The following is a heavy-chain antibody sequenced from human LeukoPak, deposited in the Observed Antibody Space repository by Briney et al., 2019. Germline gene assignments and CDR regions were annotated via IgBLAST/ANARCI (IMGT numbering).Heavy chain of an antibody. CDR3: ARAGYSYGYLGYYYYYGMDV. V-gene: IGHV1-8*02. CDR2: MNPNSGNT. D-gene: IGHD5-18*01. J-gene: IGHJ6*02. Sequence: GASVKVSCKASGGTFSSYAISWVRQATGQGLEWMGWMNPNSGNTGYAQKFQGRVTMTRNTSISTAYMELSSLRSEDTAVYYCARAGYSYGYLGYYYYYGMDVWGQGTTVTVSS. CDR1: GGTFSSYA.